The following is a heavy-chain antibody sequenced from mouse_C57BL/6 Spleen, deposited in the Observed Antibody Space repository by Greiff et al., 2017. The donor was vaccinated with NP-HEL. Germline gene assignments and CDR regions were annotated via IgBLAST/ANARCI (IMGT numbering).Heavy chain of an antibody. CDR2: INPYNGGT. Sequence: DVKLQESGPVLVKPGASVKMSCKASGYTFTDYYMNWVKQSHGKSLEWIGVINPYNGGTSYNQKFKGKATLTVDKSSSTAYMELNSLTSEDSAVYYCARSGDYDYFDYWGQGTTLTVSS. CDR3: ARSGDYDYFDY. V-gene: IGHV1-19*01. CDR1: GYTFTDYY. D-gene: IGHD2-4*01. J-gene: IGHJ2*01.